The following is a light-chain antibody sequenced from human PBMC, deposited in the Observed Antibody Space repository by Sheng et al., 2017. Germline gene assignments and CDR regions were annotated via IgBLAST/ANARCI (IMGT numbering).Light chain of an antibody. V-gene: IGKV2-28*01. CDR3: MQHLQTPKT. CDR1: QSLLYSNGYNY. Sequence: IVMTQSPLSLPVTPGEPASISCRSSQSLLYSNGYNYLDWYLQKPGQSPQLLIYLGSTRASGVPDRFSGSGSGTDFTLKISRVEAEDVGVYYCMQHLQTPKTFGQGTKVEIK. CDR2: LGS. J-gene: IGKJ1*01.